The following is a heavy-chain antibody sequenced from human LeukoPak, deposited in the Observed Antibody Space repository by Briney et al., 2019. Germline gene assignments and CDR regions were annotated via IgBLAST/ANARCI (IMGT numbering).Heavy chain of an antibody. CDR2: IYSGGGET. Sequence: PGGSLRLSCAASGFTVSSNYMSWVRQAPGKGLDWVSIIYSGGGETYYADSVKGRFTISRDNSKNTLYLQMNSLRAEDTAVYYCAKDVRRVVVVPAAPPRRYFDYWGQGTLVTVSS. CDR1: GFTVSSNY. V-gene: IGHV3-66*01. J-gene: IGHJ4*02. CDR3: AKDVRRVVVVPAAPPRRYFDY. D-gene: IGHD2-2*01.